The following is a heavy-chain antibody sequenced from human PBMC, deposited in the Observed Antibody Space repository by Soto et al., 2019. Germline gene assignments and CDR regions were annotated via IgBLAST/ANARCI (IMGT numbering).Heavy chain of an antibody. Sequence: QVQLVQSGAEVKKPGSSVKVSCKASGGTFSSYAISWVRHAPGHGLEWMGGIIPIFGTANYAPKFQGRVTINADESTSTAYIERSSLRSEDTAVYYCARVGGFGVVIKDNWFDPWGQGTLVTVSS. CDR3: ARVGGFGVVIKDNWFDP. D-gene: IGHD3-3*01. J-gene: IGHJ5*02. V-gene: IGHV1-69*01. CDR1: GGTFSSYA. CDR2: IIPIFGTA.